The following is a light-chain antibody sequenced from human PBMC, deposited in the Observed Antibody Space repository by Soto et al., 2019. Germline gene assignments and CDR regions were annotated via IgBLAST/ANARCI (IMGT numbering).Light chain of an antibody. CDR3: QQYNNWPQT. J-gene: IGKJ1*01. CDR1: QSVSNN. V-gene: IGKV3-15*01. Sequence: ETVMTQSPGTLSVSPGERATLSCRASQSVSNNLAWYQQKPGQAPRLLIYDASTRATGIPARFSGSGSGTEFTLTISSLQSEDFEVYYCQQYNNWPQTFGQGTKVDIX. CDR2: DAS.